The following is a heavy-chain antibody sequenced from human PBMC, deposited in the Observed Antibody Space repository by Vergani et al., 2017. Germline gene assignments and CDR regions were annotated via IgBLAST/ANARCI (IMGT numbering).Heavy chain of an antibody. D-gene: IGHD3-10*01. CDR3: TTAWGLYYLHGEHFHY. CDR1: GFTFVTYT. J-gene: IGHJ1*01. V-gene: IGHV3-23*01. CDR2: ISSGGGDI. Sequence: ELQLLESGGGLVQPGGSRRLSCEGAGFTFVTYTMAYVCQAPGNGLEWVATISSGGGDIFYADSVKGRFTISSDNSKNTLFLQMNSLTDEATAVYYCTTAWGLYYLHGEHFHYWGRGTLVSVSS.